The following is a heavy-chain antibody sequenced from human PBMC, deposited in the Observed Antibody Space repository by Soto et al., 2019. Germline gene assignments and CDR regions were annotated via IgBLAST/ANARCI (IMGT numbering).Heavy chain of an antibody. CDR3: ARDLEYVQYYDLWSGYYPAPYYYYGMDV. J-gene: IGHJ6*02. CDR2: INPNSGGT. CDR1: GYTFTGYY. Sequence: ASVKVSCKASGYTFTGYYMHWVRQAPGQGLEWMGWINPNSGGTNYAQKFQGRVTMTRDTSISTAYMELSRLRSDDTAVYYCARDLEYVQYYDLWSGYYPAPYYYYGMDVWGQGTTVTVSS. V-gene: IGHV1-2*02. D-gene: IGHD3-3*01.